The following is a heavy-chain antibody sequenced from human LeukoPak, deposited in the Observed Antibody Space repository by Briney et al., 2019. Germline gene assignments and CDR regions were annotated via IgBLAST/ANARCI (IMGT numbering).Heavy chain of an antibody. Sequence: SETLSLTCAVYGGSFSGYYWIWIRQSPGKGLEWIGEINHSGSTNYNPSLKSRVTISVDTSKNQFSLKLSSVTAADTAVYYCARRAYSSSSFDYWGQGTLVTVSS. J-gene: IGHJ4*02. CDR2: INHSGST. D-gene: IGHD6-6*01. V-gene: IGHV4-34*01. CDR3: ARRAYSSSSFDY. CDR1: GGSFSGYY.